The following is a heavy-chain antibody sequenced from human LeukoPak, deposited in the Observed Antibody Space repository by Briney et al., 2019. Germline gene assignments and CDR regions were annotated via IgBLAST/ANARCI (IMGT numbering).Heavy chain of an antibody. D-gene: IGHD3-10*01. CDR2: IYYSGST. V-gene: IGHV4-30-4*01. CDR3: ARARQTVLLWFGELLD. Sequence: SETLSLTCTVSGGSISSGDYYWSWIRQPPGKSLEWIGYIYYSGSTYYNPSLKSRVTISVDTSKNQFSLKLSSVTAADTAVYYCARARQTVLLWFGELLDWGQGTLVTVSS. J-gene: IGHJ4*02. CDR1: GGSISSGDYY.